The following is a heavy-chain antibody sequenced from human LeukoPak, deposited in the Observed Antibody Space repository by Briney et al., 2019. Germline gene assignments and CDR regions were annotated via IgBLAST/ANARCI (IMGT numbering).Heavy chain of an antibody. Sequence: SQTLSLTCAISGDSVSSNSAAWNWIRQSPSRGLEWLGRTYYRSKWYNDYAVSVKSRITINPDTSRNQFSLQLNSVTPEDTAVYYCARGDIVVVPAAMYVDYWGQGTLVTVSS. CDR3: ARGDIVVVPAAMYVDY. CDR2: TYYRSKWYN. V-gene: IGHV6-1*01. J-gene: IGHJ4*02. D-gene: IGHD2-2*01. CDR1: GDSVSSNSAA.